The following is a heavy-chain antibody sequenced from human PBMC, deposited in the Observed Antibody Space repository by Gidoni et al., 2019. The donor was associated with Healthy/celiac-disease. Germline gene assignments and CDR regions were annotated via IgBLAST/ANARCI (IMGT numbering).Heavy chain of an antibody. V-gene: IGHV3-64*01. Sequence: EVQLVESGGGLVQPGGSLRLSCAASGFTFSRYAMHWVRQAPGKGLEYVSAISSNGGSTYYANSVKGRFTISRDNSKNTLYLQMGSLRAEDMAVYYCARDVTVGSLDYWGQGTLVTVSS. CDR1: GFTFSRYA. J-gene: IGHJ4*02. D-gene: IGHD4-17*01. CDR3: ARDVTVGSLDY. CDR2: ISSNGGST.